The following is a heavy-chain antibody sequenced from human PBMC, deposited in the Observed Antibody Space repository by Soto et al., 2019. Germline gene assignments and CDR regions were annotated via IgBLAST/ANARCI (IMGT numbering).Heavy chain of an antibody. V-gene: IGHV3-30*18. J-gene: IGHJ4*02. CDR3: AKTITTIGVSSTGRGALLDN. CDR2: TSYDGSNT. CDR1: GFIFSRHG. Sequence: QGQLVESGGGVVQPGTSLRLSCAASGFIFSRHGMHWVRQAPGKGLEWVAFTSYDGSNTYYADSVKGRFTISRDNSKNTFYLQMNSLSVEDTAVYYCAKTITTIGVSSTGRGALLDNWGQGILVSVSS. D-gene: IGHD3-3*01.